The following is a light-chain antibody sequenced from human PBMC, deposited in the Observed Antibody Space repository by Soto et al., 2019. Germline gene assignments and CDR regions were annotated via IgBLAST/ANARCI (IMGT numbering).Light chain of an antibody. CDR2: EVT. CDR3: ASYTSSRVWV. CDR1: SSDVGSYNR. Sequence: QSALTQPPSVSGSPGQSVTISCTGTSSDVGSYNRVSWYQQPPGTAPKLIIYEVTNRPSGVPVRFSGSKSANIASLTIFGLQADDEADYYCASYTSSRVWVFGGGTKVTVL. J-gene: IGLJ3*02. V-gene: IGLV2-18*02.